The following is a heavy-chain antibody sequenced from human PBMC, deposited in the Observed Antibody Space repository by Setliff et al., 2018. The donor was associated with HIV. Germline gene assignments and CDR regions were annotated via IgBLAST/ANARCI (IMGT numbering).Heavy chain of an antibody. Sequence: ASVKVSCKPSGYRFTSYALSWVRQAPAQGLEWMGWISTSEGDTEYAQKLQGRVTMTTDPSTSTAYMELRSLRSDDTAIYYCARLAHTRKLVDGVAVRAFDIWGQGTRVTVTS. J-gene: IGHJ3*02. CDR3: ARLAHTRKLVDGVAVRAFDI. V-gene: IGHV1-18*01. CDR2: ISTSEGDT. D-gene: IGHD6-19*01. CDR1: GYRFTSYA.